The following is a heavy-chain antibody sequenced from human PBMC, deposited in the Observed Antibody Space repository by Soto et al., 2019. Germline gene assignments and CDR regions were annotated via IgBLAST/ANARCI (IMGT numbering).Heavy chain of an antibody. Sequence: PXASLELHLTVCGGSFSSGRFYGSWIRQPPGKGLEWIGYIYYSGSTNYNPSLKSRVTISVDTSKNQFSLKLSSVTAADTAVYYCATVLHTVTTQWFDPCGQGTLVTVSS. J-gene: IGHJ5*02. CDR2: IYYSGST. CDR3: ATVLHTVTTQWFDP. D-gene: IGHD4-4*01. V-gene: IGHV4-61*01. CDR1: GGSFSSGRFY.